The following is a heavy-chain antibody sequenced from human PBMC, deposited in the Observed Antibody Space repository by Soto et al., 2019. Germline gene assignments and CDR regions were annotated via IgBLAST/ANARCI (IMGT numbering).Heavy chain of an antibody. J-gene: IGHJ6*02. CDR1: GVTFSSYA. V-gene: IGHV1-69*13. CDR2: IIPIFGTA. CDR3: ARGDYDFWRGYPFGYYYYGTDF. D-gene: IGHD3-3*01. Sequence: SVKVSCKASGVTFSSYAISWVRQAPGQGLEWMGGIIPIFGTANYAQKFQGRVTITADESTSTAYMELSSLRSEDTAVYYCARGDYDFWRGYPFGYYYYGTDFWGQVTTATVS.